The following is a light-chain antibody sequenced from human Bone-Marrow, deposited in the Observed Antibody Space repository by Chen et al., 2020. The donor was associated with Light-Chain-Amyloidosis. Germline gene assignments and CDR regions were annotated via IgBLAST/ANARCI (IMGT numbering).Light chain of an antibody. CDR3: QQYGTSPLT. Sequence: EIVLTQSPGTLSLSPGEGANLYCRASQTISSNYLTWYQQKFGQAPRLLIYGSSSRATGIPYRFTGSGSGTDFTLTINRLEPEDFAMYYCQQYGTSPLTFRGGTKVEI. J-gene: IGKJ4*01. V-gene: IGKV3-20*01. CDR1: QTISSNY. CDR2: GSS.